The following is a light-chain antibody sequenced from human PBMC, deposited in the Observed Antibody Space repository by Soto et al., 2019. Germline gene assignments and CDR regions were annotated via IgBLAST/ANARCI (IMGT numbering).Light chain of an antibody. CDR1: QSISDT. V-gene: IGKV3-15*01. Sequence: EIVMTQSPATLSVSPGGRATLSCRASQSISDTLAWYQQKPGQAPRLLIHGASTRATGFPARFSGSGSGTDCTLTISSLQSEDFAVYSCQQYNNWPWTFGQGTKVEIK. CDR2: GAS. J-gene: IGKJ1*01. CDR3: QQYNNWPWT.